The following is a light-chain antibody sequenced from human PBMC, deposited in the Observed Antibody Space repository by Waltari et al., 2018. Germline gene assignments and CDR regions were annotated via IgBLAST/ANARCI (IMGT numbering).Light chain of an antibody. V-gene: IGKV1-33*01. CDR3: QQYATLPLT. J-gene: IGKJ4*01. CDR1: QDVRKN. Sequence: DIHMTHSPSSLSASVGDRVTITCQASQDVRKNLNWFQQKPGKAPQVLTVDASNAQAAVPSRFSGSGSGTDFAFTISSLQPEDIGTYYCQQYATLPLTFGGGTRVEIK. CDR2: DAS.